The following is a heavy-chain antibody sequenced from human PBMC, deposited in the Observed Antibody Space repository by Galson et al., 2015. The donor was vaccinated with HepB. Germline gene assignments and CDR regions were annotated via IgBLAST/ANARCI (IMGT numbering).Heavy chain of an antibody. CDR1: GFTINNYW. CDR3: TRGFDS. V-gene: IGHV3-74*01. J-gene: IGHJ4*02. CDR2: INPDGSRT. Sequence: SLRLSCAASGFTINNYWMYWVRQAPGKGLMWVSRINPDGSRTNYADSVKGRFTISRDNAKNTLSLQMNSLRAEDTAMYYCTRGFDSWGQGTLVTVSS.